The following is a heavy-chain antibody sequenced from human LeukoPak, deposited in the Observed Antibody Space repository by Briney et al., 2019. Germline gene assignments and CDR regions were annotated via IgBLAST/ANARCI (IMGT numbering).Heavy chain of an antibody. D-gene: IGHD3-22*01. CDR3: ASQYYYDSSGYYSDFDI. J-gene: IGHJ3*02. V-gene: IGHV1-2*02. Sequence: ASVKVSCKASGYTFTGYYMHWVRQAPGQGLEWMGWINPNSGGTNYAQKFQGRVTMTRDTSNSTAYMELSRLRSDDTAVYYCASQYYYDSSGYYSDFDIWGKGTMVTVSS. CDR2: INPNSGGT. CDR1: GYTFTGYY.